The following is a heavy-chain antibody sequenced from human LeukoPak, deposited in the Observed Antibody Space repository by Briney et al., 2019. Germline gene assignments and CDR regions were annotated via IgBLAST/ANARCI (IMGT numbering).Heavy chain of an antibody. J-gene: IGHJ6*03. CDR2: IKSKTDGGTT. Sequence: PGGSLRLSCAASGFTFSNAWMSWVRQAPGKGLEWVGRIKSKTDGGTTDYAAPVKGRFTISRDDSKNTLYLQMNSLKTEDTAVYYCTTDGTVTPPSRYYYYMDVWGKGTTVTVSS. D-gene: IGHD4-17*01. CDR3: TTDGTVTPPSRYYYYMDV. CDR1: GFTFSNAW. V-gene: IGHV3-15*01.